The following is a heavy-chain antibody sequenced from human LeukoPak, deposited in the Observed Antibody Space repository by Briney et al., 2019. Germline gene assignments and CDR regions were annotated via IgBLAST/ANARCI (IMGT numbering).Heavy chain of an antibody. Sequence: GGSLRLSCAASGFNFSIYGMHWVRQAPGKGLEWVALIWYDGSNKYYADSVEGRFTISRDNSKNTLYLQMNSLRAEDSAVYYCARDQAGATTSWGQGTLITVSS. D-gene: IGHD1-26*01. CDR1: GFNFSIYG. V-gene: IGHV3-33*01. CDR3: ARDQAGATTS. CDR2: IWYDGSNK. J-gene: IGHJ5*02.